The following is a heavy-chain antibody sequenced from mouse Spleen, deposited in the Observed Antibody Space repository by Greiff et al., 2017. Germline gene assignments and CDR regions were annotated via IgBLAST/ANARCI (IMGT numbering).Heavy chain of an antibody. D-gene: IGHD1-1*01. CDR3: ARSSYYGSSYLLDY. CDR2: IIPNNGGT. V-gene: IGHV1-26*01. CDR1: GYTFTDYY. Sequence: EVQLQQSGPELVKPGASVKISCKASGYTFTDYYMNWVKQSHGKSLEWIGDIIPNNGGTSYNQKFKGKATLTVDQSSSTAYMELRSLTSEDSAVYYCARSSYYGSSYLLDYWGQGTTLTVSS. J-gene: IGHJ2*01.